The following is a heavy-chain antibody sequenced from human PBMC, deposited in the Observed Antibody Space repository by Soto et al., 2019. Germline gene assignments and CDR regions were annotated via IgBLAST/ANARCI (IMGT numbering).Heavy chain of an antibody. V-gene: IGHV3-64*01. CDR1: GFTFSSYA. CDR3: ARDRGTDTAMVSYYMDV. Sequence: GGSLRLSCAASGFTFSSYAMHWVRQAPGKGLEYVSAISSNGGSTYYANSVKGRFTISRDNSKNTLYLQMGSLRAEDMAVYYCARDRGTDTAMVSYYMDVWGKGTTVTVSS. D-gene: IGHD5-18*01. CDR2: ISSNGGST. J-gene: IGHJ6*03.